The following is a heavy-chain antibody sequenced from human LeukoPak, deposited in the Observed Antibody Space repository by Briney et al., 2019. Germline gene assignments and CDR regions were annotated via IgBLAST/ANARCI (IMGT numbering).Heavy chain of an antibody. CDR1: GFKLSNYW. J-gene: IGHJ4*02. CDR2: INTDGTNT. V-gene: IGHV3-74*03. Sequence: HSGGSLRLSCKVSGFKLSNYWMHWVRHIPGKGLLWVSRINTDGTNTTYADSVKGRFTISRDNAKSTLYLEMNSLRVEDTAVYYCAREMRWFSEQPDYWGQGTLVTVSS. D-gene: IGHD3-10*01. CDR3: AREMRWFSEQPDY.